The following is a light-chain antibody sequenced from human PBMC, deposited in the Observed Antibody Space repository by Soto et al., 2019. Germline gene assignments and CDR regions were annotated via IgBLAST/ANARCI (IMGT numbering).Light chain of an antibody. J-gene: IGLJ2*01. V-gene: IGLV2-14*01. CDR1: SSDIGGYDY. CDR2: DVN. Sequence: QSVLTQPASVSGYPGQSITLSCTGTSSDIGGYDYVSWYQRHPGKAPKLIIYDVNNRPSGVSNRFSGSKSGNTASLTISGLQAEDEADYYCTSYASGSSHVVFGGGTKVTVL. CDR3: TSYASGSSHVV.